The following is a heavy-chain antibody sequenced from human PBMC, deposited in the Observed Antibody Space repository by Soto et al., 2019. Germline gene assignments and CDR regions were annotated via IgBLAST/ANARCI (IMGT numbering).Heavy chain of an antibody. J-gene: IGHJ6*02. CDR3: AKGATIVADGTRVYRSNTMVA. CDR1: GYTFTGYY. D-gene: IGHD5-12*01. V-gene: IGHV1-2*02. Sequence: QVQLVQSGTEVKRPGDSVKVSCKASGYTFTGYYVHWVRQAPGQGLEWMGWSNPHSGDTYLTQRGQGRVTMNRDTARGSASMELSGLTSDDTAEYYFAKGATIVADGTRVYRSNTMVACGQGITVIV. CDR2: SNPHSGDT.